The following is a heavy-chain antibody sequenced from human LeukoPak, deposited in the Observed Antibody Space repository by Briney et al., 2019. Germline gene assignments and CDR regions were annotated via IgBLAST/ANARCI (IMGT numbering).Heavy chain of an antibody. CDR3: ARTTDYYDGSGPYAFDI. Sequence: GESLKISCKGSGYSLNTYWIGWVRQMPGKGLEWMGIIYPGDSDTKYSPSFQGQVTISADKSISTAYLHWSSLKASDTAMYYCARTTDYYDGSGPYAFDIWGQGTMVTVSS. V-gene: IGHV5-51*01. CDR1: GYSLNTYW. CDR2: IYPGDSDT. D-gene: IGHD3-22*01. J-gene: IGHJ3*02.